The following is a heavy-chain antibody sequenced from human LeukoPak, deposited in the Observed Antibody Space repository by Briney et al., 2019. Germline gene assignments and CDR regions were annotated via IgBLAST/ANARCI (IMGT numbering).Heavy chain of an antibody. J-gene: IGHJ4*02. Sequence: PQTLSLTCTVSGGSISSGGYYWSWIRQHPGKGLEWIGYIYYSGSTYYNPSLKSRVTISVDTSKNQFSLKLSSVTAADTAVYYCARASSGYYLFDYWGQGTLVTVSS. CDR1: GGSISSGGYY. D-gene: IGHD3-22*01. CDR3: ARASSGYYLFDY. V-gene: IGHV4-31*03. CDR2: IYYSGST.